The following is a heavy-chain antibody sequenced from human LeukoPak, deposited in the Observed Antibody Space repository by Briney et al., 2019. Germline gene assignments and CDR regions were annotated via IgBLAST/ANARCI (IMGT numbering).Heavy chain of an antibody. CDR3: AKDQGFLEWLLGPNFDY. J-gene: IGHJ4*02. CDR1: GFTFNNYA. V-gene: IGHV3-23*01. D-gene: IGHD3-3*01. CDR2: ISDSGVST. Sequence: PGGSLRLSCAASGFTFNNYAMNWVRQAPGKGLEWVSSISDSGVSTYYADSVKGRFTISRDNSKNTLYLYMDSLRAEDTAVYYCAKDQGFLEWLLGPNFDYWGQGTLVTVSS.